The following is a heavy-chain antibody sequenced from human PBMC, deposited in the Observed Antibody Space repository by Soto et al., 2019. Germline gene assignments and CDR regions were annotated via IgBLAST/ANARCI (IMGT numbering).Heavy chain of an antibody. V-gene: IGHV1-3*01. D-gene: IGHD2-21*01. J-gene: IGHJ3*02. CDR1: GYTFTSYG. CDR2: INPDNGDT. Sequence: VHFVQSGAEVKEPGASVKVSCKASGYTFTSYGLHWVRQAPGQSLEWMGWINPDNGDTKHSQKFQGRVTITRDTSASTAYMELRSLRYEDTAVYYCARDDGDRAFDIWGQGTTVTVSS. CDR3: ARDDGDRAFDI.